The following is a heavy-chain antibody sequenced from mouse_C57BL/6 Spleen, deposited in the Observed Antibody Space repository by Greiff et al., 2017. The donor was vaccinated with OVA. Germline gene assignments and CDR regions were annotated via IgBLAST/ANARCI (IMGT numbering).Heavy chain of an antibody. V-gene: IGHV1-54*01. J-gene: IGHJ2*01. Sequence: VKLMESGAELVRPGTSVKVSCKASGYAFTNYLIEWVKQRPGQGLEWIGVINPGSGGTNYNEKFKGKATLTADKSSSTAYMQLSSLTSEDSAVYFCARSGFPYYFDYWGQGTTLTVSS. CDR3: ARSGFPYYFDY. CDR2: INPGSGGT. CDR1: GYAFTNYL.